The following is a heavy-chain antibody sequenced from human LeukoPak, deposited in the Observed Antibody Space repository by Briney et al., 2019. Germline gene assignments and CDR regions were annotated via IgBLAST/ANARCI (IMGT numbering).Heavy chain of an antibody. CDR1: GFTFSSHW. V-gene: IGHV3-74*01. Sequence: GGSLRLSCAASGFTFSSHWMHWVRQVPGKGLLWVSRINRDGSTTNYADSVKGRFTISRDNAKDTLYLQMNSLRAEDTALYYCSRSVGGSDDYWGQGTLVTVSS. CDR3: SRSVGGSDDY. D-gene: IGHD3-10*01. CDR2: INRDGSTT. J-gene: IGHJ4*02.